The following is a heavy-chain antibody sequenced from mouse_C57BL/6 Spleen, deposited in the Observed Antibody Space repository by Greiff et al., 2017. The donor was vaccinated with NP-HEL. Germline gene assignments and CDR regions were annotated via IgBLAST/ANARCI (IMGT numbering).Heavy chain of an antibody. J-gene: IGHJ1*03. V-gene: IGHV1-50*01. CDR3: ARAGDYYGYWYFDV. D-gene: IGHD1-1*01. CDR1: GYTFTSYW. CDR2: IDPSDSYT. Sequence: VQLQQSGAELVKPGASVKLSCKASGYTFTSYWMQWVKQRPGQGLEWIGEIDPSDSYTNYNQKFKGKATLTVDTSSSTAYMQLSSLTSEDSAVYYCARAGDYYGYWYFDVWGTGTTVTVSS.